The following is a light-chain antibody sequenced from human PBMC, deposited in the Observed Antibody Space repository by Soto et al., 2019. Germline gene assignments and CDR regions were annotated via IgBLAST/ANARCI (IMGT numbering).Light chain of an antibody. CDR2: GAS. J-gene: IGKJ1*01. CDR1: QSVSSSY. CDR3: QQYGSSPRT. Sequence: EIVLTQSPGTLSLSPGERATLSCRASQSVSSSYLAWYQQKPGQAPRLLIYGASTRAAGISDRFSGSGSETDFTLTISTLEPADFAMYYCQQYGSSPRTFGQGTKVDIK. V-gene: IGKV3-20*01.